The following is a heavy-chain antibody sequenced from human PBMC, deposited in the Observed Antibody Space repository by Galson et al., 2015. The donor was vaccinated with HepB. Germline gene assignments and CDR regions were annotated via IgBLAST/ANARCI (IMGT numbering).Heavy chain of an antibody. Sequence: SVKVSCKASGYTFTSYGISWVRQAPGQGLEWMGWISAYNGNTNYAQKLQGRVTMTTDTSTSTAYMELRSLRSDDTAVYYCARDSDSSGYPYYYYGMDVWGQGTTVTVSS. CDR3: ARDSDSSGYPYYYYGMDV. V-gene: IGHV1-18*04. J-gene: IGHJ6*02. D-gene: IGHD3-22*01. CDR1: GYTFTSYG. CDR2: ISAYNGNT.